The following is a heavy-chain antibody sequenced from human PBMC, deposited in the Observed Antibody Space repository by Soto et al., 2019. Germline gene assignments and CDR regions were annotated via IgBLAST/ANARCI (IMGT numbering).Heavy chain of an antibody. CDR1: GGSISSGDYY. J-gene: IGHJ4*02. CDR3: ARDPDYYDSSGYDRAPD. D-gene: IGHD3-22*01. V-gene: IGHV4-30-4*01. CDR2: IYYSGST. Sequence: PSETLSLTCTVSGGSISSGDYYWSWIRQPPGKGLEWIGYIYYSGSTYYNPSLKSRVTISVDTSKNQFSLKLSSVTAADTAVYYCARDPDYYDSSGYDRAPDWGQGTLVTVSS.